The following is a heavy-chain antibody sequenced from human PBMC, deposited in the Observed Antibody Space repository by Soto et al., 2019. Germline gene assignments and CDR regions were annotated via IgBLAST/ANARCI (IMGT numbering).Heavy chain of an antibody. CDR2: IKQDGSEK. J-gene: IGHJ4*02. CDR3: AREGHPWGIAVAGPHAPLDY. V-gene: IGHV3-7*01. D-gene: IGHD6-19*01. Sequence: GGSLRLSCAASGFTFSSYWMSWVRQAPGKGLEWVANIKQDGSEKYEVDSVKGRFTISRDNAKNSLYLQMNSLRAEDTAAYYCAREGHPWGIAVAGPHAPLDYWGQGTLVTVSS. CDR1: GFTFSSYW.